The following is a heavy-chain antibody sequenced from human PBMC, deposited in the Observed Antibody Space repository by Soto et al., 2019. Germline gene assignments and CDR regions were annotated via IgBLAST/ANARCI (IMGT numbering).Heavy chain of an antibody. D-gene: IGHD6-13*01. CDR1: GYSISSGYY. Sequence: SETLSLTCAVSGYSISSGYYWGWIRQPPGKGLEWIGSIYHSGSTYYNPSLKSRVTISVDTSKNQFSLKLSSVTAADTAVYYCARKEQQLVRQGYYFDYWGQGTLVTVSS. CDR3: ARKEQQLVRQGYYFDY. V-gene: IGHV4-38-2*01. J-gene: IGHJ4*02. CDR2: IYHSGST.